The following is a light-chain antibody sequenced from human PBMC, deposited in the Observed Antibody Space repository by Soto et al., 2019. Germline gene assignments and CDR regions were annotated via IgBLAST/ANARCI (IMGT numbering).Light chain of an antibody. CDR3: HQRSTWPFT. Sequence: EIVLTQSPATLYFSPGERATLSCRASQSISSYLAWYQQKPDQAPRLLIYDASNRATGIPARFSGSGSGIDFNLPIGSLAPEDYAVYYCHQRSTWPFTVGPGTKVDIK. CDR1: QSISSY. V-gene: IGKV3-11*01. CDR2: DAS. J-gene: IGKJ3*01.